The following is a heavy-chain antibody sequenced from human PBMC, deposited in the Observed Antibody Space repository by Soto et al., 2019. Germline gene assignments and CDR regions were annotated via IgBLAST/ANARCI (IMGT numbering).Heavy chain of an antibody. CDR3: ARMASFGTLNWFDP. J-gene: IGHJ5*02. V-gene: IGHV1-46*02. CDR1: GYNFNQYY. Sequence: QVQLVQSGAEVRKPGASVRLSCETSGYNFNQYYIHWVRQAPGQGLEWMGIINLRGGTTEYAHKFRGRVTVTRDASTSTAHLELSSLTSEDTAVYYCARMASFGTLNWFDPWGQGTLVTVSS. CDR2: INLRGGTT. D-gene: IGHD3-16*01.